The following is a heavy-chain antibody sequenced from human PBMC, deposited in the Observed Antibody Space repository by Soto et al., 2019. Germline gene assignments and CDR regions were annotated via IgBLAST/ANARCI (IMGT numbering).Heavy chain of an antibody. Sequence: DVQLVESGGDLVQPGRSLRLSCAASGFTFDDYAMHWVRQVPGKGLEWVAGINWDSDTIAYAASVRGRFTISRDNAKNSLYLQMNSLRAEDTALYYCAKDFHTNMALMDVWRKGTTVTVSS. CDR3: AKDFHTNMALMDV. J-gene: IGHJ6*04. D-gene: IGHD3-10*01. CDR2: INWDSDTI. CDR1: GFTFDDYA. V-gene: IGHV3-9*01.